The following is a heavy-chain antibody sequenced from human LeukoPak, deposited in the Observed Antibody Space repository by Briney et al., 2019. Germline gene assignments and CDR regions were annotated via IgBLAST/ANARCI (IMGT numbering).Heavy chain of an antibody. V-gene: IGHV1-58*02. D-gene: IGHD5-24*01. J-gene: IGHJ4*02. CDR2: IVLGSGKT. CDR1: GYTFTSFA. CDR3: AVLDGYNSEY. Sequence: GASVKVSCKASGYTFTSFAMQWVRQARGQRLEWIGWIVLGSGKTNYAQKFQDRVTITRDMSTSTAYMELSSLRSEGTAVYYCAVLDGYNSEYWGQGTLVTVSS.